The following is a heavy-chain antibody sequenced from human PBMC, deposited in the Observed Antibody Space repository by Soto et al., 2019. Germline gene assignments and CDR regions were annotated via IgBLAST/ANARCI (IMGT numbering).Heavy chain of an antibody. J-gene: IGHJ5*02. Sequence: QVQLVQSGAEVKKPGSSVKVSCKASGGTSNKYILVWVRQAPGQGLEWLGRINPTAGIRNYTPTFQGRLSITADKSTNTAYMELTNLRSDDTAVYFCATEAPRGKRQMPQSWFDPWGQGTQVIV. CDR2: INPTAGIR. D-gene: IGHD3-10*01. V-gene: IGHV1-69*08. CDR1: GGTSNKYI. CDR3: ATEAPRGKRQMPQSWFDP.